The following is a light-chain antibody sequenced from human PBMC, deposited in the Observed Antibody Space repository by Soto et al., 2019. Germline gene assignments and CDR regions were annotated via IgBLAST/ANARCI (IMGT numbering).Light chain of an antibody. Sequence: EVVLTQSPATLSLSPGERATLSCRASQSVTNYLTWYQQKPGQAPRLLIYEASNRATGIPARFSGSGSGTDFTLTISNLGPEDLAVYYCQQRGTFGPGTKVDIK. J-gene: IGKJ3*01. CDR2: EAS. CDR3: QQRGT. CDR1: QSVTNY. V-gene: IGKV3-11*01.